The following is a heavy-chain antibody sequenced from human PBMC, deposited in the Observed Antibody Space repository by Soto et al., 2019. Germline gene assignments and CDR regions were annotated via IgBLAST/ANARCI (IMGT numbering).Heavy chain of an antibody. J-gene: IGHJ6*02. Sequence: SETLSLTCTFSVGSIISGDYYWSWIRQPPGKGLEWIGYIYYSGGTYYNPSLKSRVTISVDTSKNQFSLKLSSVTAADTAVYYCARDSHTVTTSRRYYYYGMDVWGQGTTVTVSS. CDR1: VGSIISGDYY. CDR3: ARDSHTVTTSRRYYYYGMDV. V-gene: IGHV4-30-4*01. CDR2: IYYSGGT. D-gene: IGHD4-17*01.